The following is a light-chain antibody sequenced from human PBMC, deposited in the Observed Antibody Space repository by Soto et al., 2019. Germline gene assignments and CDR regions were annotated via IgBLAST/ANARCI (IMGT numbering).Light chain of an antibody. J-gene: IGLJ1*01. CDR1: NSNIGAGYD. Sequence: QSVLTQPPSVSGAPGQRVTISCTGSNSNIGAGYDVHWYQQLPGRAPKLLIYDNSNRPSGVPDRFSGSRSGTSASLAITGRQDDDEADYSCQSYDSSLSGFYVFGTGTKLTVL. CDR3: QSYDSSLSGFYV. V-gene: IGLV1-40*01. CDR2: DNS.